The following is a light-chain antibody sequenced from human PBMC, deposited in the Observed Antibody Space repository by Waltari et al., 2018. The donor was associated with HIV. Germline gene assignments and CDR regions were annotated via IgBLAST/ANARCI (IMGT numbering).Light chain of an antibody. J-gene: IGKJ2*01. V-gene: IGKV3-15*01. CDR1: QGDNSH. Sequence: EVVMTQSPATLSVSPGERAPLPCRASQGDNSHLAWYQHKPGQAPRLLIYCASTRATGVPARFSGSGSGTEFTLTISSLQSEDFAVYYCQQYNHWPPYTFGQGTKLEIK. CDR2: CAS. CDR3: QQYNHWPPYT.